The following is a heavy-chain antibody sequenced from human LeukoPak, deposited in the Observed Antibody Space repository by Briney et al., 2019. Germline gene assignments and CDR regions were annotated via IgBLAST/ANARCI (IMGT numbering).Heavy chain of an antibody. CDR3: ARAGDESTGHYDSLHF. J-gene: IGHJ3*01. Sequence: ASVKVSCKASGYTFDENRIHWVRQAPGQGPEWMGWINPKSGATDSAQQFQGRLTMTRDTSIGTASMDLSGLRLDDTRIYYCARAGDESTGHYDSLHFWGQGTMVTVSS. D-gene: IGHD2-8*02. CDR2: INPKSGAT. CDR1: GYTFDENR. V-gene: IGHV1-2*02.